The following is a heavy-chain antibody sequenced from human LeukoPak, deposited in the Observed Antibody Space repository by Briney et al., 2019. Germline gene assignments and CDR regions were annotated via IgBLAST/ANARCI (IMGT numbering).Heavy chain of an antibody. Sequence: PGGSLRLSCAASGFTFSSYSMMWVRQAPGKGLEWVGRIKSKTDGGTIDYAAPVKGRFTISRDDSKNTLYLQMNSLETEDTAVYYCTTGDINRYWGQGTLVTVSS. V-gene: IGHV3-15*01. CDR1: GFTFSSYS. CDR3: TTGDINRY. CDR2: IKSKTDGGTI. J-gene: IGHJ4*02. D-gene: IGHD3-16*02.